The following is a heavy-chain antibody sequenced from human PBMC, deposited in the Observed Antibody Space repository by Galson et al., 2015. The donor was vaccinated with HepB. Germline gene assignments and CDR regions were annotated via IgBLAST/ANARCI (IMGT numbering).Heavy chain of an antibody. V-gene: IGHV1-18*01. CDR2: ISAYNGNT. J-gene: IGHJ4*02. CDR1: GYTFTSYG. CDR3: ARDWYYYDSSGYQFGY. D-gene: IGHD3-22*01. Sequence: SVKVSCKASGYTFTSYGISWVRQAPGQGLEWMGWISAYNGNTNYAQKLQGRVTMTTDTSTSTAYMELRSLRSDDTAVYYCARDWYYYDSSGYQFGYWGQGTLVTVSS.